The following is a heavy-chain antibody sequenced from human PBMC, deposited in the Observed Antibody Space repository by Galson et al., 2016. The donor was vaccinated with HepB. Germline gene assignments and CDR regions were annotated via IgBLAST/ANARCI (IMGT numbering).Heavy chain of an antibody. V-gene: IGHV1-8*01. CDR1: GYSFSNYD. Sequence: SVKVSCKASGYSFSNYDINWVRQATGQGLQWMGWMQPNSGDTGFAQKFQGRVTMTRNTTISTAYLELSSLRSEDSAVYYCARADCSSTSWYYFGMDVWGQGTTVTVSS. CDR3: ARADCSSTSWYYFGMDV. CDR2: MQPNSGDT. J-gene: IGHJ6*02. D-gene: IGHD2-2*01.